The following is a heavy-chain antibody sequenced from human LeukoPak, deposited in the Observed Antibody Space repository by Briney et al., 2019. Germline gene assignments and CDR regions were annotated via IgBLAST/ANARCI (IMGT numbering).Heavy chain of an antibody. Sequence: PGGSLRLSCAASGFTFSDYYMSWIRQAPGKGLEWVSYISSSGSTTYYADSVKGRFTISRDNAKNSLYLQMNSLRAEDTAVYYCAREGYCSGGSCRGGYYFDYWGQGTLVTVSS. CDR3: AREGYCSGGSCRGGYYFDY. CDR2: ISSSGSTT. V-gene: IGHV3-11*04. CDR1: GFTFSDYY. D-gene: IGHD2-15*01. J-gene: IGHJ4*02.